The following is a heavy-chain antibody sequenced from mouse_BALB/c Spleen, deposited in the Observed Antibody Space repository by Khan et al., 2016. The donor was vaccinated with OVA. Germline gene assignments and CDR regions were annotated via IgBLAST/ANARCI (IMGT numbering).Heavy chain of an antibody. CDR3: ARFYDSYYAMDC. CDR2: IWAVGST. CDR1: GFSLISYG. V-gene: IGHV2-9*02. J-gene: IGHJ4*01. Sequence: QVQLQQSGPGLVAPAQTLSITCTVSGFSLISYGVNWVRQPPGKGLEWLGVIWAVGSTNYNSALMSRLSISKDNSKSQVFLKMNSLQTDDTAMYYCARFYDSYYAMDCWGQGTSVTVSS. D-gene: IGHD2-3*01.